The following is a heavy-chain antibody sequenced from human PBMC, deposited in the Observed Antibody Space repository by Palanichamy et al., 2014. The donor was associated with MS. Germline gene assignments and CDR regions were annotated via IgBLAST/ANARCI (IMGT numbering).Heavy chain of an antibody. CDR2: IYWNDDK. J-gene: IGHJ3*02. CDR3: AHNVHPDRAYYYGPYGAFDI. Sequence: QITLKESGPTLVKPTETLTLTCTFSGFSLSTSGVGVGWFRQPPGKALEWLALIYWNDDKRYSPSLKSRLTITKDTSKNQVVLTMTNMEPVDTATYYCAHNVHPDRAYYYGPYGAFDIWGQGIMVTVS. D-gene: IGHD3-22*01. CDR1: GFSLSTSGVG. V-gene: IGHV2-5*01.